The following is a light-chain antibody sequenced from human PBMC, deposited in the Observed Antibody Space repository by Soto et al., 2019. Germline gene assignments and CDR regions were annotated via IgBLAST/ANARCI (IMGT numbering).Light chain of an antibody. Sequence: EIVMTQSPLTLSVSPGEGVSLFCRASESVTSRLAWYHQRPGQAPRLLISETSTRATGVPARFSGRGSGTEFTLTINSLQSEDFAVYFCQQYHFWPPTFGQGTRVEIK. CDR2: ETS. CDR1: ESVTSR. V-gene: IGKV3-15*01. J-gene: IGKJ5*01. CDR3: QQYHFWPPT.